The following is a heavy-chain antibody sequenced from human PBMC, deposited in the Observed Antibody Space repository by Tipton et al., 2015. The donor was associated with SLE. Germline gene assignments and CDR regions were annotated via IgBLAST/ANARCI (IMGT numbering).Heavy chain of an antibody. D-gene: IGHD3-16*01. Sequence: QVQLVQSGAEVKKPGASVKVSCKASGYTFTGYYMHWVRQAPGQGLEWMGGIIPIFGTANYAQKFQGRVTITADESTSTAYMELSSLRSEDTAVYYCARDLGGSGDYWGQGTLVTVSS. J-gene: IGHJ4*02. CDR2: IIPIFGTA. CDR1: GYTFTGYY. V-gene: IGHV1-69*01. CDR3: ARDLGGSGDY.